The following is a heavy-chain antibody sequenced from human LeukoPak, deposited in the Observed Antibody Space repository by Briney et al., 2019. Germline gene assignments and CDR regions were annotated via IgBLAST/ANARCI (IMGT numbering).Heavy chain of an antibody. CDR2: INHSGST. V-gene: IGHV4-34*01. D-gene: IGHD3-22*01. Sequence: SETLSPTCAVYGGSFSGYYWSWIRQPPGKGLEWIGEINHSGSTNYNPSLKSRVTISVDTSKNQFSLKLSSVTAADTAVYYCASSGYMPIDYWGQGTLVTVSS. CDR1: GGSFSGYY. CDR3: ASSGYMPIDY. J-gene: IGHJ4*02.